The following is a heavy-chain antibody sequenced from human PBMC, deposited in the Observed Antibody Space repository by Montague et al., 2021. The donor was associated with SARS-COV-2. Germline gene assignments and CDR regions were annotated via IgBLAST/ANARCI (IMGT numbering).Heavy chain of an antibody. CDR1: GGSISSSSYY. Sequence: SETLSLTCTASGGSISSSSYYWGWIRQPPGKGLEWIGCIYYSGSTYYNPSLKSRVTISVDTSKNQFSLKLSSVTAADTAVYYCARHVYDVLTGYYTYWYFDLWGRGTMVTVSS. J-gene: IGHJ2*01. D-gene: IGHD3-9*01. CDR2: IYYSGST. CDR3: ARHVYDVLTGYYTYWYFDL. V-gene: IGHV4-39*01.